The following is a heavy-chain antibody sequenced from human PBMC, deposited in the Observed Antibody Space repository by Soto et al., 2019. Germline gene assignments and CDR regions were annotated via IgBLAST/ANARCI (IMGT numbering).Heavy chain of an antibody. D-gene: IGHD6-6*01. V-gene: IGHV5-51*01. CDR3: ARRTYSTSSPFDY. J-gene: IGHJ4*02. Sequence: PGESLKISCKGSGYSFTSYWIGWVRQMPGKGLEWMGIIYPDDSDTRYSLSFQVQVTISADKSITTAYLQWSSLKASDTAIYYCARRTYSTSSPFDYWGQGTLVTVSS. CDR1: GYSFTSYW. CDR2: IYPDDSDT.